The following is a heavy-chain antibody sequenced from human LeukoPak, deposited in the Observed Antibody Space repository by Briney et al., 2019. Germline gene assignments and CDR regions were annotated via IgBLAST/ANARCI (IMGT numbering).Heavy chain of an antibody. Sequence: GGSLRLSCAASGFTFSTYGMHWVRQAPGKGLEWVAFIRYDGSNKYYADSVKGRFTISRDNSKNTLYLQMNSLRAEDTAVYYCAKDAGQLPAYYYMDVWGKGTTATVSS. V-gene: IGHV3-30*02. CDR1: GFTFSTYG. CDR3: AKDAGQLPAYYYMDV. J-gene: IGHJ6*03. CDR2: IRYDGSNK. D-gene: IGHD5-18*01.